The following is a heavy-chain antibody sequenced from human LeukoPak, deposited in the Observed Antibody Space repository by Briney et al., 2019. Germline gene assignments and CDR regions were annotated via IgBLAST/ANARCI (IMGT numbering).Heavy chain of an antibody. CDR1: GFTFDNYA. D-gene: IGHD2-8*01. CDR2: ISWNSGTI. J-gene: IGHJ4*02. V-gene: IGHV3-9*01. CDR3: AKMVYGYYFDY. Sequence: PGGSLRLSCAASGFTFDNYAMNWVRQVPGKGLEWISLISWNSGTIGYADSVKGRFTISRDNANNFLYLQMNSLRAEDTALYYCAKMVYGYYFDYWGQGTLVTVSS.